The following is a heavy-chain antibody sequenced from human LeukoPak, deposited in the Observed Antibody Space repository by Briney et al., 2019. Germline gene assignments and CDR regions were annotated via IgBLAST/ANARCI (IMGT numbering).Heavy chain of an antibody. CDR1: GFTFSSYA. CDR2: ISYDGSNK. V-gene: IGHV3-30*04. CDR3: ARETTVTTAFDY. Sequence: PGGSLRLSCAASGFTFSSYAMHWVRQAPGKGLEWVVVISYDGSNKYYADSVKGRFTISRDNSKNTLYLQMNSLRAEDTAVYYCARETTVTTAFDYWGQGTLVTVSS. J-gene: IGHJ4*02. D-gene: IGHD4-17*01.